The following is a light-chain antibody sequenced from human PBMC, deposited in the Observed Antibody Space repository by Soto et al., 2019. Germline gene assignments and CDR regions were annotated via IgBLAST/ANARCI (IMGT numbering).Light chain of an antibody. CDR3: QSYDSTLSARYV. J-gene: IGLJ1*01. Sequence: QSALTQPASVSGSPGQSITISCTGTSSDVGGYNYVSWYQQHPGKAPKLMIYEVTNRPSGVSNRFSGSKSGNTASLTISGLQAEDEADYYCQSYDSTLSARYVFGTGTTLTVL. V-gene: IGLV2-14*01. CDR2: EVT. CDR1: SSDVGGYNY.